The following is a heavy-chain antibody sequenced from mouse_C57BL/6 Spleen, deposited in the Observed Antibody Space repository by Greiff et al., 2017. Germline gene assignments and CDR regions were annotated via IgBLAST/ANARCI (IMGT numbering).Heavy chain of an antibody. D-gene: IGHD1-1*01. CDR2: IDPSDSYT. CDR1: GYTFTSYW. V-gene: IGHV1-69*01. J-gene: IGHJ2*01. CDR3: ARSPSVTTVVADFDY. Sequence: QVQLQQPGAELVMPGASVKLSCKASGYTFTSYWMHWVKQRPGQGLEWIGEIDPSDSYTNYNQKFKGKSTLTVDKSSSTAYMQLSSLTSEDSAVYYCARSPSVTTVVADFDYWGQGTTLTVSS.